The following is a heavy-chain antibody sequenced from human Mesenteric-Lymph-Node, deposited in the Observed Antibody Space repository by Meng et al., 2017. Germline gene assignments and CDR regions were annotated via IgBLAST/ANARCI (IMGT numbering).Heavy chain of an antibody. Sequence: QLLEVGGGLVQPGGSLRLSCAAFGFTFSSYAMSWVRQAPGKGLEWVSGINSGGGGTYYADSVKGRFTISRDNSKNTLYMQMNSLRVEDTAVYYCANGYSPDYWGQGTLVTVSS. CDR3: ANGYSPDY. V-gene: IGHV3-23*01. CDR1: GFTFSSYA. J-gene: IGHJ4*02. D-gene: IGHD5-12*01. CDR2: INSGGGGT.